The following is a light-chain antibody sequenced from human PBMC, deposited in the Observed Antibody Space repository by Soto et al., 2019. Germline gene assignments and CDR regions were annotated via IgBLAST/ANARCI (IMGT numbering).Light chain of an antibody. V-gene: IGKV3-15*01. J-gene: IGKJ5*01. CDR2: DAS. Sequence: EIVMTQSPTTLSVSPGEGATLSCRASQSVSTNLAWYQQKPGQVPSLPIYDASTRASGIPARFSGSGSGTEFTLTIGSLQSEDFAVYYCQQYSSSPSFGQGTRLEIK. CDR1: QSVSTN. CDR3: QQYSSSPS.